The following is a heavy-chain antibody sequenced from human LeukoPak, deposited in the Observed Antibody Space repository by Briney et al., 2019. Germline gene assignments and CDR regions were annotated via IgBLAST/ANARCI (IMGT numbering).Heavy chain of an antibody. J-gene: IGHJ5*02. CDR1: GGSISSGSYY. CDR2: IYTSGST. D-gene: IGHD3-3*01. V-gene: IGHV4-61*02. CDR3: ARDLRSYDFWSGYFNWFDP. Sequence: SQTLSLTCTVSGGSISSGSYYWSWIRQPAGKGLEWIRRIYTSGSTNYNPSLKSRVTISVDTSKNQFSLKLSSVTAADTAVYYCARDLRSYDFWSGYFNWFDPWGQGTLVTVSS.